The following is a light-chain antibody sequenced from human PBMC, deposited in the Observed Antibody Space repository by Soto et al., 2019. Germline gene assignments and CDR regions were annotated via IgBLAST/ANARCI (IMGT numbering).Light chain of an antibody. CDR2: EGS. CDR1: SSDVGSYKF. J-gene: IGLJ1*01. CDR3: CSYGGRSTFYG. V-gene: IGLV2-23*01. Sequence: QSALTQPASVSGSPGQSITISCTGTSSDVGSYKFVSWYQQHPGKAPKLLIYEGSKRPSGVSNRFSGFKSGNTASLTISGLQAEDEADYYCCSYGGRSTFYGFGTGTKLTVL.